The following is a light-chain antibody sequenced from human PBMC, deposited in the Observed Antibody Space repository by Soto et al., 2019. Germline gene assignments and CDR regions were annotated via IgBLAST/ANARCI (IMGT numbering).Light chain of an antibody. CDR1: QGFSNW. J-gene: IGKJ1*01. V-gene: IGKV1D-12*01. Sequence: SVSASVGDRVTITCRASQGFSNWLAWYQQKPGKAPKLLIFAASSLQSGVPSRFSGSASGPDFTLTINSLQPEDSATYYCQQANSFPRTFGQGTKVDIK. CDR3: QQANSFPRT. CDR2: AAS.